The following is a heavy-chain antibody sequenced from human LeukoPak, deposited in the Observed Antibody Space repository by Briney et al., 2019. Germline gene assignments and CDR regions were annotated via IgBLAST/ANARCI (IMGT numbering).Heavy chain of an antibody. CDR1: GGTFSSYA. V-gene: IGHV1-69*04. J-gene: IGHJ4*02. D-gene: IGHD5-12*01. CDR2: IIPILGIA. CDR3: ARDVLGVATTFDY. Sequence: SVKVSCKASGGTFSSYAISWVRQAPGQGLEWMGRIIPILGIANYAQKFQGRVTITADKSTSTAYMELSSLRSEDTAVYYCARDVLGVATTFDYWGQGTLVTVSS.